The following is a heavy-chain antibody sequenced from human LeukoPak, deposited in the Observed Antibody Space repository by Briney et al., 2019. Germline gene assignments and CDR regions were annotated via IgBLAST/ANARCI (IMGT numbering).Heavy chain of an antibody. CDR1: GGSISSSSYY. CDR3: ARGTRHFALDY. CDR2: IYYSGST. Sequence: SETLSLTCTVSGGSISSSSYYWGWIRQPPGKGLEWIGSIYYSGSTYYNPSLKSRVTISVDTSKNQFSLKLSSVTAADTAVYYCARGTRHFALDYWGQGTLVTVSS. D-gene: IGHD1-14*01. J-gene: IGHJ4*02. V-gene: IGHV4-39*07.